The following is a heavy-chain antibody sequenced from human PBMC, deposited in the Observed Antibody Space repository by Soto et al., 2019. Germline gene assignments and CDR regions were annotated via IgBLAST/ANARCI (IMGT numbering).Heavy chain of an antibody. J-gene: IGHJ4*02. CDR2: ISYDGSNK. CDR1: GFTFSSYG. Sequence: QVQLVESGGGVVQPGRSLRLSCAASGFTFSSYGMHWVRQAPGKGLEWVAVISYDGSNKYYADSVKGRFPISRDNSKNTLYLQMNSLRAEDTAVYYCAKDLRTFDYWGQGTLVTVSS. CDR3: AKDLRTFDY. D-gene: IGHD4-17*01. V-gene: IGHV3-30*18.